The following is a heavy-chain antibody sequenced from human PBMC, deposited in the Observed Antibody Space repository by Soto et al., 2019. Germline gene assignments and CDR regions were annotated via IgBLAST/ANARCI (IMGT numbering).Heavy chain of an antibody. CDR1: GFTFTNYA. J-gene: IGHJ1*01. D-gene: IGHD3-9*01. CDR2: ITGSGDTT. V-gene: IGHV3-23*01. Sequence: GGSLRLSCEASGFTFTNYAMNWVRQAPGKGLQWVSVITGSGDTTNYADSVKGRFTVSRDNSKNTLYLQMNSLRVEDTAVYFCANSFLVYDILTGYSDWGQGTLVTVSS. CDR3: ANSFLVYDILTGYSD.